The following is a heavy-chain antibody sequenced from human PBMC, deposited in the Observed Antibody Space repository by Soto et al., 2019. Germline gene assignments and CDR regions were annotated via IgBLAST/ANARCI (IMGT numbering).Heavy chain of an antibody. CDR1: GFAISAYT. Sequence: GGSLRLSCSASGFAISAYTMGWVRLSTGKGLEWVSTIFSGGGGTQFADSVTGRFSISRDNSRNQMYLQMNSLRVDDTALYYCARDRQPDGIWTLDYWGRGVLVTLSS. CDR2: IFSGGGGT. J-gene: IGHJ4*02. D-gene: IGHD2-15*01. CDR3: ARDRQPDGIWTLDY. V-gene: IGHV3-23*01.